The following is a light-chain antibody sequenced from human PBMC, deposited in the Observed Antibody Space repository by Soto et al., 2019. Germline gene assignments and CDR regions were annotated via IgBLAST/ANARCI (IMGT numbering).Light chain of an antibody. Sequence: LAQPPSASGSPGQSVAISCTGTSSDVGGYNYVSWHQQHPGKAPKLMIYEVNKRPSGVPDRFSGSKSGNTASLAVSGLQAEDEADYYCSSYAGSSNVFGTGTKVTV. CDR1: SSDVGGYNY. CDR3: SSYAGSSNV. V-gene: IGLV2-8*01. CDR2: EVN. J-gene: IGLJ1*01.